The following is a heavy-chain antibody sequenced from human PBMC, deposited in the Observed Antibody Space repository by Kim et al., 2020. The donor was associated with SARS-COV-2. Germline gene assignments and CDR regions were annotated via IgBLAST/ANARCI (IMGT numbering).Heavy chain of an antibody. CDR3: AKDFRALLGLVH. CDR1: GFTFSSYG. J-gene: IGHJ1*01. Sequence: GGSLRLSCAASGFTFSSYGMHWVRQAPGKGLEWVAVISYYGSNKYYADSVKGRFTISRDNSKNTLYLQMNSLRAEDTAVYYCAKDFRALLGLVHWGQRTL. V-gene: IGHV3-30*18. CDR2: ISYYGSNK.